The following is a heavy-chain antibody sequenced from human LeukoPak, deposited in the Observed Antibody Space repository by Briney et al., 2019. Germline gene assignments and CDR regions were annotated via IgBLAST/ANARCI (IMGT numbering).Heavy chain of an antibody. J-gene: IGHJ4*02. CDR3: ARADIIVVAGATPVGSGFEY. CDR1: GYTFTTYG. Sequence: ASLKVSCKTSGYTFTTYGISWLRQAPGQGLEWMGLISAHKGDTEYAQKFQGRVTMTRDTSTSTAYMELQSLTSDDTAVYYCARADIIVVAGATPVGSGFEYWGQGALITVS. CDR2: ISAHKGDT. V-gene: IGHV1-18*01. D-gene: IGHD2-15*01.